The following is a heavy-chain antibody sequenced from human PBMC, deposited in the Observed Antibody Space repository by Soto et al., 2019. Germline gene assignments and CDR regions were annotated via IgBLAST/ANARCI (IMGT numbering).Heavy chain of an antibody. CDR3: ARELGYCSSTSYYKGYYGMDV. V-gene: IGHV3-33*01. J-gene: IGHJ6*02. D-gene: IGHD2-2*02. CDR1: GFTFSSYG. CDR2: IWYDGSNK. Sequence: QLQLVESGGGVVQPGRSLRLSCAASGFTFSSYGMHWVRQAPGKGLEWVAVIWYDGSNKYYADSVKGRFIISRDNSKNTLYLQMNSLRAEDTAVYYCARELGYCSSTSYYKGYYGMDVWGPGTTVTVS.